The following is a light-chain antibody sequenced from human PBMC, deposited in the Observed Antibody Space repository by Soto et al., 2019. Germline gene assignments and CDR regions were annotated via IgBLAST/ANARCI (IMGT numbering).Light chain of an antibody. V-gene: IGKV1-5*03. CDR1: QTISSW. J-gene: IGKJ1*01. CDR3: QHYNSYSEA. Sequence: DIQMTQSPSTLSGSVGDRVTITCRASQTISSWLPWYQQKPGKAPKLLIYKASTLKSGVPSRFSGSGSGTDFTLTISSLQTEDFATYYCQHYNSYSEAFGQGTKVDIK. CDR2: KAS.